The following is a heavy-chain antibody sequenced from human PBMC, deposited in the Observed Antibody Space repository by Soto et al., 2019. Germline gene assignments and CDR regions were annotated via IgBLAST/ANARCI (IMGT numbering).Heavy chain of an antibody. CDR3: AKSGYSSGWSNTEDYYYYGMDV. D-gene: IGHD6-19*01. J-gene: IGHJ6*02. CDR2: ISYDGNNK. CDR1: GFTFSTYA. Sequence: GGSLRLSCAASGFTFSTYAMEWVRQAPGKGLDWVALISYDGNNKYYADSVRGRFTISRDNSKNTLYLQMNSLRAEDTAVYYCAKSGYSSGWSNTEDYYYYGMDVWGQGTTVTVSS. V-gene: IGHV3-30-3*02.